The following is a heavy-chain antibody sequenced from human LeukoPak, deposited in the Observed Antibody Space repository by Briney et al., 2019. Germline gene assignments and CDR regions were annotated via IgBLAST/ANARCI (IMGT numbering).Heavy chain of an antibody. V-gene: IGHV3-23*01. CDR2: ISGSGGST. CDR3: ATPSSGSYYSYYFDY. J-gene: IGHJ4*02. D-gene: IGHD1-26*01. CDR1: GFTFSSYA. Sequence: GGSLRLSCAASGFTFSSYAMSWVRQAPGKGLEWVSAISGSGGSTYYADSVKGRFTISGDNSKNTLYLQMNSLRAEDTAVYYCATPSSGSYYSYYFDYWGQGTLVTVSS.